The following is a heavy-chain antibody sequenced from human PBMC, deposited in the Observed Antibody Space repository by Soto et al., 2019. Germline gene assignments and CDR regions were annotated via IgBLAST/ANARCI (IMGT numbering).Heavy chain of an antibody. V-gene: IGHV4-31*03. CDR3: ARLRIATNNHKWLDP. D-gene: IGHD2-21*01. CDR1: GATLNIGNYY. CDR2: IYVTGAV. Sequence: PSETLSLTCSVSGATLNIGNYYWSWIRQVPGKGLEWIGHIYVTGAVDYNPSLRDRITISQDTSERQFSLNLRLVTAADTAVYYCARLRIATNNHKWLDPWDQGHLVTVSS. J-gene: IGHJ5*02.